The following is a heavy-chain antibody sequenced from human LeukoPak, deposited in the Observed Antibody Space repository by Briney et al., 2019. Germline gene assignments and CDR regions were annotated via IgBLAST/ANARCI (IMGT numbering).Heavy chain of an antibody. J-gene: IGHJ4*02. D-gene: IGHD3-22*01. V-gene: IGHV1-8*01. CDR1: GYTFTSYD. CDR3: ARDGEGYYYDSSGYYSFDY. CDR2: MNPNSGNT. Sequence: ASVKVSCKASGYTFTSYDINWVRQATGQGLEWMGWMNPNSGNTGYAQKLQGRVTMTTDTSTSTAYMELRSLRSDDTAVYYCARDGEGYYYDSSGYYSFDYWGQGTLVTVSS.